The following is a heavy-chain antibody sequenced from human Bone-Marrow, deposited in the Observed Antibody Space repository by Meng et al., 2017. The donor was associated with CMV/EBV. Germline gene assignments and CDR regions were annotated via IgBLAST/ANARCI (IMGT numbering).Heavy chain of an antibody. Sequence: GESLKISCAAYGFIVSTNYMYWVRQAPGKGLEWVSVIYSGGRTYYADSVKGRFTISRDTSKNTLHLQMNSLRAEDTAVYYCAREGNYHDTTDSTGGFDYWGQGTLVTVSS. V-gene: IGHV3-53*05. D-gene: IGHD3-22*01. CDR1: GFIVSTNY. J-gene: IGHJ4*02. CDR2: IYSGGRT. CDR3: AREGNYHDTTDSTGGFDY.